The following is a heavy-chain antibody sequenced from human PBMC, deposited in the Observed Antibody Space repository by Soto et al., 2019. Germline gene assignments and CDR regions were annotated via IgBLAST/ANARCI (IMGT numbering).Heavy chain of an antibody. CDR3: AHRYSYVDY. CDR1: GFSLSTSGVG. V-gene: IGHV2-5*02. CDR2: IYWDDDK. Sequence: QITLKESGPTLVKPTQTLTLTCTFSGFSLSTSGVGVGWIRQPPGKALEWLALIYWDDDKRYSPSLKSRLTITKDTTKNQVVLTMTNMDPVDTATYYCAHRYSYVDYWGQGTLVTVSS. J-gene: IGHJ4*02. D-gene: IGHD5-18*01.